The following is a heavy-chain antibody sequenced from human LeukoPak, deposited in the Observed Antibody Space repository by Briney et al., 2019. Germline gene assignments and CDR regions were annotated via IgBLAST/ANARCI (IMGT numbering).Heavy chain of an antibody. Sequence: GGSLRLSCAASGFTFSSCDMRWVRQAPGKGLEWVSAISGNGGSTYYADSVKGRFTISRDNSKNTLYLQMNSLRAEDTAVYYCAKDPKYAAMAEDYFVYWGQGTLGTVSS. D-gene: IGHD5-18*01. J-gene: IGHJ4*02. V-gene: IGHV3-23*01. CDR1: GFTFSSCD. CDR2: ISGNGGST. CDR3: AKDPKYAAMAEDYFVY.